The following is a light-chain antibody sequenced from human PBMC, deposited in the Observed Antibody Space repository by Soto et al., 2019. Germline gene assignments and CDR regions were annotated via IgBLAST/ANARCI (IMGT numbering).Light chain of an antibody. CDR2: DAS. V-gene: IGKV3-11*01. J-gene: IGKJ2*01. Sequence: EIVLTQSPATLSLSPGERAILSCRASDSVYSYLAWYQQRPGQAPRLLIYDASNRATGIPARFSGSGSGTDFTLTISSLEPEDFAVYYCQQRSEWPYTFGQWTKLEIK. CDR3: QQRSEWPYT. CDR1: DSVYSY.